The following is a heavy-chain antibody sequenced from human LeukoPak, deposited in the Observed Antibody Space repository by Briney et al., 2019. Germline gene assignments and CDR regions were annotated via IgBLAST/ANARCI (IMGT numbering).Heavy chain of an antibody. Sequence: GGSLRLSCAASGFTFDDYAMHWVRQAPGKGLEWVSGISWNSGNIGYADSVKGRFTISGDNAKNSLFLQMNSLRAEDTALYYCAKDYCSSTTCYYNYWGQGTLVTVSS. CDR1: GFTFDDYA. CDR2: ISWNSGNI. J-gene: IGHJ4*02. D-gene: IGHD2-2*01. CDR3: AKDYCSSTTCYYNY. V-gene: IGHV3-9*01.